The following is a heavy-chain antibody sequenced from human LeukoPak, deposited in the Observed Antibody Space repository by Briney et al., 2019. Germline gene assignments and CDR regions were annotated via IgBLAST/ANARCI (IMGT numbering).Heavy chain of an antibody. CDR2: ISYDGSNK. V-gene: IGHV3-30*18. Sequence: GRSLRLSCAASGFTFSSYGMHWVRQAPGKGLEWVAVISYDGSNKYYADSVKGRFTISRDNSKNTLYLQMNSLRAEDTAVYYCAKGPHDLGAPPSHDAFDIWGQGTMVTVSS. CDR1: GFTFSSYG. D-gene: IGHD1-26*01. CDR3: AKGPHDLGAPPSHDAFDI. J-gene: IGHJ3*02.